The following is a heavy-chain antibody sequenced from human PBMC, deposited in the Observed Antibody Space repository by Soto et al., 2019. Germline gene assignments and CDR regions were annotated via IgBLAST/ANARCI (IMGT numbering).Heavy chain of an antibody. CDR3: VREGYG. CDR1: GFIFSTYA. CDR2: ISYDGTNK. Sequence: QVQLVESGGGVVQPGRSLRLSCEASGFIFSTYAMHWVRQAPGKGLEWVAVISYDGTNKFYADSVKGRFTISRDNAKNTLYLQMNSLRTEDTAVYYCVREGYGWGQGTLVTVSS. V-gene: IGHV3-30-3*01. J-gene: IGHJ4*02. D-gene: IGHD5-18*01.